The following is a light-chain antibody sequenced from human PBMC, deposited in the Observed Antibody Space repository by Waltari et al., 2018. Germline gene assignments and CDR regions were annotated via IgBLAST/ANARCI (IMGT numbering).Light chain of an antibody. CDR3: QQYGSSPPLT. CDR1: QSVSSSY. CDR2: GAS. J-gene: IGKJ4*01. V-gene: IGKV3-20*01. Sequence: EFVLTQSPGTLSLSPGQRATLSCRASQSVSSSYLAWYQQKPGQAPRPLIYGASSRATGIPDRFSGSGSGTDFTLTISRLEPEDFAVYYCQQYGSSPPLTFGGGTKVEIK.